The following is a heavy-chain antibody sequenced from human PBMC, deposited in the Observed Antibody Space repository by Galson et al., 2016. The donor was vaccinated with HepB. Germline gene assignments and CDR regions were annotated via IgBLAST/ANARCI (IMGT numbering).Heavy chain of an antibody. CDR2: ISYDGRDK. CDR3: ARDPYGDNDAFDI. J-gene: IGHJ3*02. V-gene: IGHV3-30-3*01. D-gene: IGHD4-17*01. Sequence: SLRLSCAASRFTFSRNAMHWVRQAPGKGLDWVAAISYDGRDKYYADSVKGRFTISRDNSMNLVYLEMNSLRPEDTAVYYCARDPYGDNDAFDIWGQGRLVSVSS. CDR1: RFTFSRNA.